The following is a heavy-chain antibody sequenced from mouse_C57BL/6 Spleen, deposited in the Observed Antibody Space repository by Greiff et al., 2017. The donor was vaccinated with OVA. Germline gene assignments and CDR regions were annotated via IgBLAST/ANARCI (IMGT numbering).Heavy chain of an antibody. V-gene: IGHV1-80*01. CDR3: ALDSSGYRYAMDY. CDR1: GYAFSSYW. D-gene: IGHD3-2*02. CDR2: IYPGDGDT. J-gene: IGHJ4*01. Sequence: VKVVESGAELVKPGASVKISCKASGYAFSSYWMNWVKQRPGKGLEWIGQIYPGDGDTNYNGKFKGKATLTADKSSSTAYMQLSSLTSEDSAVYFCALDSSGYRYAMDYWGQGTSVTVSS.